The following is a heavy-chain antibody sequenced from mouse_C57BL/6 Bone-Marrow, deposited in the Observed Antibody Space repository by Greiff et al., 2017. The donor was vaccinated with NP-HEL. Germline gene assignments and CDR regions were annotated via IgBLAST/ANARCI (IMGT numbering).Heavy chain of an antibody. Sequence: QVQLQQPGAELVKPGASVKLSCKASGYTFTSYWMQWVKQRPGQGLEWIGEIEPSDSYTNYNQKFKGQATFTVDTSSSPAFMQLSRLTSEDSAVNYCARRYEYHDGGDYFDYWGQGTTLTVSS. D-gene: IGHD5-1*01. J-gene: IGHJ2*01. CDR3: ARRYEYHDGGDYFDY. CDR1: GYTFTSYW. CDR2: IEPSDSYT. V-gene: IGHV1-50*01.